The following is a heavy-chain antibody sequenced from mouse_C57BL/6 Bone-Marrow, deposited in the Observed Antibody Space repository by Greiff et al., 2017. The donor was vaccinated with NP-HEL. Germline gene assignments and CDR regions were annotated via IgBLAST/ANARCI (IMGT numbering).Heavy chain of an antibody. D-gene: IGHD2-3*01. CDR3: AYDGYAWFAY. CDR2: IYPGSGST. Sequence: VQLQQSGAELVKPGASVKMSCKASGYPFTSYWITWVKQRPGQGLEWIGDIYPGSGSTNYNEKFKSKATLTVDTSSSTAYMQLSSLTSEDSAVYYCAYDGYAWFAYWGQGTLVTVSA. CDR1: GYPFTSYW. V-gene: IGHV1-55*01. J-gene: IGHJ3*01.